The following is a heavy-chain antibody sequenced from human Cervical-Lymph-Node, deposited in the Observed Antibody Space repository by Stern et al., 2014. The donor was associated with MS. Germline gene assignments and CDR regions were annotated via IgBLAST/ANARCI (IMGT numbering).Heavy chain of an antibody. Sequence: KESGPGLVKPSQTLSLTCTVSGGSISGGDFYWSWIRQSAGKGLEWIGRVYDSGSTVYNPSLRSRVAMSVDPPKTNFPLRWTSVTAADTAVYYCARDRLYDTVWYQWYFDLWGRGTLVTVSS. CDR2: VYDSGST. V-gene: IGHV4-61*02. J-gene: IGHJ2*01. CDR1: GGSISGGDFY. D-gene: IGHD3-16*01. CDR3: ARDRLYDTVWYQWYFDL.